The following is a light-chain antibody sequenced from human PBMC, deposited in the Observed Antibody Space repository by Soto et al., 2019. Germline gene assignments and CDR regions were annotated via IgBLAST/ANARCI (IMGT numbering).Light chain of an antibody. J-gene: IGKJ2*01. V-gene: IGKV3-15*01. CDR2: GAS. CDR3: QQYAGCPRT. CDR1: QRIGTN. Sequence: ETVMTQSPATLSVAPGDRVTLSCRASQRIGTNLLWLQQSPGQPPRLLISGASDRVAGVPDRFSGSGSGTDFTLTISGLQSEDCVVYYCQQYAGCPRTFGQGTKLEIK.